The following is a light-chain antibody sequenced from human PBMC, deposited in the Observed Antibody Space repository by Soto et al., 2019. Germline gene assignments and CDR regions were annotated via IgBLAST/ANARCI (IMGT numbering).Light chain of an antibody. J-gene: IGKJ2*01. CDR2: GAS. CDR1: QNLSRN. V-gene: IGKV3-15*01. Sequence: EMVMTQSPATLSVSPGERATLSCRASQNLSRNLAWYQQQPGQAPRLLIYGASTRATGIPARFSGSGSGKDVTLTISSLQSEDFAVYYCQQYDNWPHTFGQGTKLEIK. CDR3: QQYDNWPHT.